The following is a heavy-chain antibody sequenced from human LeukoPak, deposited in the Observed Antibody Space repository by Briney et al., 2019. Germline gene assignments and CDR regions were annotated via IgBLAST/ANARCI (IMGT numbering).Heavy chain of an antibody. Sequence: ASVKVSCKASGYTFTGYYMHWVRQAPGQGLEWMGWINPNSGGTNYAQKFQGRVTMTRDTSISTAYMELSRLRSDDPAVYYCAIVVEDYDFWSGYNYWGQGTLVTVSS. V-gene: IGHV1-2*02. CDR2: INPNSGGT. D-gene: IGHD3-3*01. CDR3: AIVVEDYDFWSGYNY. CDR1: GYTFTGYY. J-gene: IGHJ4*02.